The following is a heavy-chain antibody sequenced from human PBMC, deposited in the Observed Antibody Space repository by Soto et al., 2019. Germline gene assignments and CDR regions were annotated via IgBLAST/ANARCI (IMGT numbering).Heavy chain of an antibody. J-gene: IGHJ4*02. CDR2: IYYSGST. V-gene: IGHV4-61*01. Sequence: SETLSLTCTVSGGSVSSGSYYWSWIRQPPGKGLEWIGYIYYSGSTNYNPSLKSRVTISVDTSKNQFSLKLSSVTAADTAVYYCAREGYNWKSVDYWGPGPLVTVYS. CDR1: GGSVSSGSYY. D-gene: IGHD1-20*01. CDR3: AREGYNWKSVDY.